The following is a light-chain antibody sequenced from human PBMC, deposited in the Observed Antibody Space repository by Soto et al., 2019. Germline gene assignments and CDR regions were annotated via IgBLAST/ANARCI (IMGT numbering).Light chain of an antibody. CDR3: SSYTITTALV. Sequence: QSALTQPASVSGSPGQSITISCTGTSSDIGAYNFVSWYQQHPGKAPKLMISEVSNRPSGVSNRFSGSKSGNTASLTISGLQAEDEADYYCSSYTITTALVFGSGTKLTVL. CDR1: SSDIGAYNF. CDR2: EVS. V-gene: IGLV2-14*01. J-gene: IGLJ1*01.